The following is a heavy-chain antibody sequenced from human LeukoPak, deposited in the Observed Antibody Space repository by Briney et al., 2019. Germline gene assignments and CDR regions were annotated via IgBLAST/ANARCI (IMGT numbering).Heavy chain of an antibody. CDR1: GGSFSGYY. CDR2: INHSGST. Sequence: SETLSLTCAVYGGSFSGYYWSWIRQPPGKGLEWIGEINHSGSTNYNPSLKSRVTISVDTSKNQFSLKLSSVTAADTAVYYCARGFPGYSYGRRFDYWGQGTLVTVSS. D-gene: IGHD5-18*01. CDR3: ARGFPGYSYGRRFDY. V-gene: IGHV4-34*01. J-gene: IGHJ4*02.